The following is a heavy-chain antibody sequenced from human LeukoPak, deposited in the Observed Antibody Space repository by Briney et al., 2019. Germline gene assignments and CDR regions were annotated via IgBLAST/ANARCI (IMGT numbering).Heavy chain of an antibody. Sequence: GGSLRLSCAASGFTVSSSYMSWVRQAPGKGLEWVSVIYSGGSTYYADSVKGRFTISRDNSKNTLYLQMNSLRAEDTAVYYCARGTTVTTVLYYYYMDVWAKGTTVTVSS. D-gene: IGHD4-17*01. CDR1: GFTVSSSY. CDR3: ARGTTVTTVLYYYYMDV. V-gene: IGHV3-53*01. J-gene: IGHJ6*03. CDR2: IYSGGST.